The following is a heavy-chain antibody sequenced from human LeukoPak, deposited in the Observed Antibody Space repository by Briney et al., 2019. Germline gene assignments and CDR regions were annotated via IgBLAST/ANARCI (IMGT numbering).Heavy chain of an antibody. CDR1: GFTFSSYE. Sequence: PGGSLRLSCAASGFTFSSYEMNWVRQAPGKGLEWVSYISSSGSTIYYADSVKGRFTISRDNAKNSLYLQMNSLRAEDTALYYCAKDRSRYSGYDVQFDYWGQGTLVTVSS. D-gene: IGHD5-12*01. V-gene: IGHV3-48*03. J-gene: IGHJ4*02. CDR2: ISSSGSTI. CDR3: AKDRSRYSGYDVQFDY.